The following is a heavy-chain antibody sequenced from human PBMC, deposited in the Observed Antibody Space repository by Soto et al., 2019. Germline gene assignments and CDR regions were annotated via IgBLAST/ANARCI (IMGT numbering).Heavy chain of an antibody. V-gene: IGHV1-3*01. Sequence: QVQLVQSGAEVKKPGASVKVFCKASGYTFTDYAIHWVRQAPGQRLELMGWIAPGNGNTKYSQNFQGRVTITRDTATTTAYLEVSSLRSEDTAVYYWATGSRMWTHDYWGQRTLVTVSS. CDR3: ATGSRMWTHDY. J-gene: IGHJ4*02. CDR2: IAPGNGNT. D-gene: IGHD5-18*01. CDR1: GYTFTDYA.